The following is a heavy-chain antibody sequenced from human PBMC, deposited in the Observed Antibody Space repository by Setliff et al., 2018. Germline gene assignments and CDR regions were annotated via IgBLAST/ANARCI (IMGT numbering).Heavy chain of an antibody. CDR1: GGSVSSTSHY. CDR2: VYYSGYT. J-gene: IGHJ4*02. D-gene: IGHD1-1*01. V-gene: IGHV4-39*07. Sequence: SETLSLTCNVSGGSVSSTSHYWGWIRQPPGKGMEWIGSVYYSGYTYYNPSLQSRVTISVDMSKNQFSMKLTSVTAADTAVYYCARQRRIWNDLDYFDYWGQGTLVTVSS. CDR3: ARQRRIWNDLDYFDY.